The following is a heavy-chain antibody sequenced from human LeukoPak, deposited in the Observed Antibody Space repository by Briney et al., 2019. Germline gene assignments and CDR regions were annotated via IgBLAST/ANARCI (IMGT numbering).Heavy chain of an antibody. Sequence: GGSLRLSCAASGFTFSSYAMHWVRQAPGKGLEGGAVISYEGRNKYYADSVKGRFTISRDNSKNTLYLQMNSLRAEDTAVYYCARGGNSPMAFDYWGQGTLVTVSS. CDR1: GFTFSSYA. V-gene: IGHV3-30*04. J-gene: IGHJ4*02. D-gene: IGHD3-10*01. CDR2: ISYEGRNK. CDR3: ARGGNSPMAFDY.